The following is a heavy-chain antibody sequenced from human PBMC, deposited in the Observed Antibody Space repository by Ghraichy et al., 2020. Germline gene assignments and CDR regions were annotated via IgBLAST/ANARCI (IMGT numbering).Heavy chain of an antibody. V-gene: IGHV1-58*02. CDR3: ATFCGRHCLADY. J-gene: IGHJ4*02. CDR2: VLLISGNR. Sequence: SVKVSCKASGVTLTTAAIQWVRQTRGQRLEWMGWVLLISGNRNYAQKFRGRVTFSRDESTSTAYMEVNNLMPDDTAIYYCATFCGRHCLADYWGQGTLVTVSS. D-gene: IGHD2/OR15-2a*01. CDR1: GVTLTTAA.